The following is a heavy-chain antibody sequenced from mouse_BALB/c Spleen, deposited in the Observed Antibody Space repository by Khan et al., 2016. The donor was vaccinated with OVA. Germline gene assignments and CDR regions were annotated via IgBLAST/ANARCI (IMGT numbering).Heavy chain of an antibody. V-gene: IGHV5-4*02. D-gene: IGHD1-1*02. CDR1: GFTFSDYY. CDR2: ISDGGSYT. J-gene: IGHJ3*01. CDR3: ARAGYGGFAY. Sequence: EVELVESGGGLVKPGGSLKLSCAASGFTFSDYYMYWVRQTPEKRLEWVATISDGGSYTYYPDSVKGRFTISRDNAKNNLYLQMSSLKSEGTAMYYWARAGYGGFAYWGQGTLVTVSA.